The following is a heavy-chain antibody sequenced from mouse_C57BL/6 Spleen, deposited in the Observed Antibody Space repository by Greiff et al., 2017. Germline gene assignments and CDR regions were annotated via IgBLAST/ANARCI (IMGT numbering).Heavy chain of an antibody. CDR2: IDPDTGCT. CDR3: TRQTGTGPFFDY. V-gene: IGHV1-15*01. CDR1: GYTFTDYE. Sequence: VKLMESGAGLVRPGASVTLSCKASGYTFTDYEMHWVKQTPVHGLEWIGAIDPDTGCTAYNQKFKGKAILTAYKSSSTAYMELRSLTSEYSAVYYCTRQTGTGPFFDYWGQGTTLTASS. J-gene: IGHJ2*01. D-gene: IGHD1-3*01.